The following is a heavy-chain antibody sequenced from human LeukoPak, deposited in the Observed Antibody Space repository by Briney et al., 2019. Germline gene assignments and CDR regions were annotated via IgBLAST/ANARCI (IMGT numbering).Heavy chain of an antibody. Sequence: PGGSLRLSCAASGFTFSNYGMHWVRQAPGKGLEWVAFIRYDGSNKYYADSVKGRFTISRDNSKNTLYVQMNSLPTEDTAVYYCAKGDGFGTVHWGQGTLVTVSS. J-gene: IGHJ4*02. D-gene: IGHD3-3*01. CDR1: GFTFSNYG. V-gene: IGHV3-30*02. CDR2: IRYDGSNK. CDR3: AKGDGFGTVH.